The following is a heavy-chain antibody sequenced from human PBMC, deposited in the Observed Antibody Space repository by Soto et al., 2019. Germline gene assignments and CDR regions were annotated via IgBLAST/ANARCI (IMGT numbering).Heavy chain of an antibody. V-gene: IGHV2-5*01. CDR3: AHRALWFGELLTPYFDY. CDR1: GFSLSTSGVG. CDR2: IYWNDDK. Sequence: SGPTLVNPTQTLTLTCTFSGFSLSTSGVGVGWIRQPPGKALEWLALIYWNDDKRYSPSLKSRLTITKDTSKNQVVLTMTNMDPVDTATYYCAHRALWFGELLTPYFDYWGQGTLLTVSS. D-gene: IGHD3-10*01. J-gene: IGHJ4*02.